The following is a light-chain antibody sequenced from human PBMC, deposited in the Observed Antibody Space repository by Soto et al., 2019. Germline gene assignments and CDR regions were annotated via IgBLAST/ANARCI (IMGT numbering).Light chain of an antibody. CDR1: QDISNY. J-gene: IGKJ4*01. Sequence: DIQMTQSPSSLSASVGDRVTITCQASQDISNYLNWYQQKPGKAPKLLIYDASNLETGVPSRFSGSGSDTDFTFTISSQQPEDIATYYCQQYDNLPLTFGGGTKVEIK. CDR2: DAS. V-gene: IGKV1-33*01. CDR3: QQYDNLPLT.